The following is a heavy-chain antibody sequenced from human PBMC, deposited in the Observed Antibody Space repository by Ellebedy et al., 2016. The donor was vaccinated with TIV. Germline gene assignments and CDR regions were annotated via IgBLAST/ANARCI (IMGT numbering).Heavy chain of an antibody. D-gene: IGHD3-10*01. CDR3: AKDLTWSAMYYSHYYGMDV. CDR2: IYYDGNNE. V-gene: IGHV3-30*18. J-gene: IGHJ6*02. CDR1: GFSFGRYG. Sequence: GESLKISCAASGFSFGRYGMYWVRQAPGKGLEWVALIYYDGNNEYYADSVKGRFTISRDNSKNPLSLQMNSLRAEDTAVYYCAKDLTWSAMYYSHYYGMDVWGQGTTVNVSS.